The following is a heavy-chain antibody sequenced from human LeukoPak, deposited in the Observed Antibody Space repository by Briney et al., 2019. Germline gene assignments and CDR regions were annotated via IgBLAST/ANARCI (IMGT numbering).Heavy chain of an antibody. CDR1: GYTFTKNA. J-gene: IGHJ5*02. V-gene: IGHV1-3*01. CDR2: INPANTNI. CDR3: ARDLLGYKNWFDP. D-gene: IGHD5-12*01. Sequence: ASVKVSCKASGYTFTKNAIHWVRQAPGQRLEWMGWINPANTNIKYSEKFQGRVTITRDTSASAVYMELRSLSSEDTAVYYCARDLLGYKNWFDPWGQGTLVTVSS.